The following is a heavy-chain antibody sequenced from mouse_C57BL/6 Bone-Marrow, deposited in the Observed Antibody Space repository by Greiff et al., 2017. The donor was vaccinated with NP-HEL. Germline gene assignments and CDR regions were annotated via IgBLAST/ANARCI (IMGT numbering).Heavy chain of an antibody. V-gene: IGHV1-64*01. CDR3: AGTGTSGFAY. D-gene: IGHD4-1*01. J-gene: IGHJ3*01. CDR1: GYTFTSYW. CDR2: IHPNSGST. Sequence: QVQLQQTGAELVKPGASVKLSCKASGYTFTSYWMHWVKQRPGQGLEWIGMIHPNSGSTNYNEKFKSKATLTVDKSSSTAYMQLSSLTSEDASVYYCAGTGTSGFAYWGQGTLVTVSA.